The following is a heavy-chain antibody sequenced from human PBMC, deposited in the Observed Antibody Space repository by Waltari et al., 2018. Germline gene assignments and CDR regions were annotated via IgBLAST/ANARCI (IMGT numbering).Heavy chain of an antibody. J-gene: IGHJ6*02. CDR1: GFRYDTYW. V-gene: IGHV5-51*01. D-gene: IGHD4-4*01. Sequence: EVQLVQSGTEVKKPGESLKISCKASGFRYDTYWIAWVRQMPGKGLGWMGFIYPGDADTRYSPSFQGQVTFSVDRSISTAYLQWPSLKASDTGIYYCARRNAHFHFGMDVWGQGTTVTVSS. CDR2: IYPGDADT. CDR3: ARRNAHFHFGMDV.